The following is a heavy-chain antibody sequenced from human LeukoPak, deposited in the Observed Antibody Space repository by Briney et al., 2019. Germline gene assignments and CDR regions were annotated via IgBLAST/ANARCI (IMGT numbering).Heavy chain of an antibody. V-gene: IGHV3-48*02. D-gene: IGHD6-19*01. CDR1: GFTFSTYS. CDR3: ARDMAVSGTVWYFDL. CDR2: ISSYSTI. Sequence: GGSLRLSCAASGFTFSTYSMNWVRRAPGKGLEWVSYISSYSTIYYADSVKGRFTISRDNAKNSLYLQMNSLRDDDTAVYYCARDMAVSGTVWYFDLWGRGTLVTVSS. J-gene: IGHJ2*01.